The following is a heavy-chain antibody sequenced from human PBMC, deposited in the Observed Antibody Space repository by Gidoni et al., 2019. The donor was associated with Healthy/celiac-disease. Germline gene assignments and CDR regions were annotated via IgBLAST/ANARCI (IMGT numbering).Heavy chain of an antibody. CDR3: VQGGYGAYCSGGSCSNYGMDV. Sequence: EVQLVESGGVVVQPGGSLRLSCAASGFTFDDYTMPWVRQAPGKGLEWVSLISWDGGSTYYADSVKGLFTISRDNSKNSLYLQMNSLRTEDTALYYCVQGGYGAYCSGGSCSNYGMDVWGQGTTVTVS. CDR1: GFTFDDYT. D-gene: IGHD2-15*01. V-gene: IGHV3-43*01. CDR2: ISWDGGST. J-gene: IGHJ6*02.